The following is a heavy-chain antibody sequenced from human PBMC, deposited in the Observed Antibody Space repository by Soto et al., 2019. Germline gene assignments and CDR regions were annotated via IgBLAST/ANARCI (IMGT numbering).Heavy chain of an antibody. Sequence: SETLSLTCAVYCGSFSGYYWSWIRQPPGKGLEWIGEINHSGSTNYNPSLKSRVTISVDTSKNQFSLKLSSVTAADTAVYYCARGQYVLRYFRYGMDVWGQGTTVTVSS. J-gene: IGHJ6*02. V-gene: IGHV4-34*01. CDR1: CGSFSGYY. CDR2: INHSGST. D-gene: IGHD3-9*01. CDR3: ARGQYVLRYFRYGMDV.